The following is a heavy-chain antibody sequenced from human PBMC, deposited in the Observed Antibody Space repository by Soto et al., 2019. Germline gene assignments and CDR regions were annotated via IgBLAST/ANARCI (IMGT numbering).Heavy chain of an antibody. V-gene: IGHV1-8*01. D-gene: IGHD5-18*01. CDR1: GYTFTSYD. CDR3: VAGYSYRHWYFDL. CDR2: MNPNSGNT. Sequence: ASLKVSCKASGYTFTSYDINWVRQATGQGLEWMGWMNPNSGNTGYAQKFQGRVTMTRNTSISTGYMELSSLRSEDTAVYYCVAGYSYRHWYFDLWGRGTLVTVSS. J-gene: IGHJ2*01.